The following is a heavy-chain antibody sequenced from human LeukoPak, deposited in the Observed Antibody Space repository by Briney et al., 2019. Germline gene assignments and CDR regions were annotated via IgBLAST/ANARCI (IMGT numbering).Heavy chain of an antibody. D-gene: IGHD6-19*01. Sequence: SETLSLTCAVSGVPFSNYYWSWVRQSPRQGLGWIGEINHSGYTNYNPSLKSRVTMSIDTSKNQFSLILTSVTAADAGACYCTRAVAGHPDWGQGTLVTVSS. CDR1: GVPFSNYY. CDR2: INHSGYT. J-gene: IGHJ4*02. CDR3: TRAVAGHPD. V-gene: IGHV4-34*01.